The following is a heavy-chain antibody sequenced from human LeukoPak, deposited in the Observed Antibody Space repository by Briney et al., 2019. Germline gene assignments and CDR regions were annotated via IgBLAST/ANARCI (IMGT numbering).Heavy chain of an antibody. CDR3: ARDRGYGDPYYFDY. J-gene: IGHJ4*02. V-gene: IGHV4-4*07. Sequence: SETLSLTCTVSGGSISSYYWSWIRQPAGKGLEWIGRIYTSGSTNYNPSLKSRVTISVDTSKNQFSLKLSSVTAADTAVYYCARDRGYGDPYYFDYWGQGTLVTVSS. D-gene: IGHD4-17*01. CDR1: GGSISSYY. CDR2: IYTSGST.